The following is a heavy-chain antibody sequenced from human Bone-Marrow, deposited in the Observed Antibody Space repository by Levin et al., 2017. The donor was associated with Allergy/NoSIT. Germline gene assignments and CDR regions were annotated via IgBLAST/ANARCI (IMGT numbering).Heavy chain of an antibody. CDR3: ATIYNDFVTANGPLDQ. J-gene: IGHJ4*02. V-gene: IGHV3-30*04. CDR1: GFSFSSYA. Sequence: SCAASGFSFSSYAMHWVRQSPGKGLEWVALISYGGTTKYYADSVKGRFTISRDNSENTLFLEVNSLRAEDTAVYYCATIYNDFVTANGPLDQWGQGTLVTVSS. CDR2: ISYGGTTK. D-gene: IGHD2-21*02.